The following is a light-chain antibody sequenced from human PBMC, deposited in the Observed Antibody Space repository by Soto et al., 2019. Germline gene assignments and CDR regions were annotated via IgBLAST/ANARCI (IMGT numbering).Light chain of an antibody. J-gene: IGLJ2*01. CDR1: SSDVGGYNY. CDR2: EVS. Sequence: QSALTQPASVSGSPGQSITISCTGTSSDVGGYNYVSWYQQYPGKAPKVMIYEVSNRPSGVSNRFSGSKSGNTASLIISGLQAEDEADYYCSSYTSSSTVLFGGRTKLTVL. V-gene: IGLV2-14*01. CDR3: SSYTSSSTVL.